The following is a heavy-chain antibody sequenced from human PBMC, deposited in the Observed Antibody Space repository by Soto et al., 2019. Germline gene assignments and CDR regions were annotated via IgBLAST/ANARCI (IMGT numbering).Heavy chain of an antibody. D-gene: IGHD3-3*01. J-gene: IGHJ4*02. CDR1: GFTFSSYS. CDR3: ARGSTIFGVVIISYFDY. Sequence: GGSLRLSCAASGFTFSSYSMNRVRQAPGKGLEWVSSISSSSSYIYYADSVKGRFTISRDNAKNSLYLQMNSLRAEDTAVYYCARGSTIFGVVIISYFDYWGQGTLVTVSS. CDR2: ISSSSSYI. V-gene: IGHV3-21*01.